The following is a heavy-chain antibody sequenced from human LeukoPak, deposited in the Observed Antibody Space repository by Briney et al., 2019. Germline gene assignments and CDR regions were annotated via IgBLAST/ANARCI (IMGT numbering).Heavy chain of an antibody. Sequence: DSVKVSCKASGYTLNGYYMHWVRQAPGQGLEWMGWINPYSGGTNYAQKFQGRVTMTRDTSISTAYMELSRLRSDDTAVYYCARGDTVVVPAAILDYWGQGTLVTVSS. CDR3: ARGDTVVVPAAILDY. J-gene: IGHJ4*02. CDR2: INPYSGGT. V-gene: IGHV1-2*02. CDR1: GYTLNGYY. D-gene: IGHD2-2*01.